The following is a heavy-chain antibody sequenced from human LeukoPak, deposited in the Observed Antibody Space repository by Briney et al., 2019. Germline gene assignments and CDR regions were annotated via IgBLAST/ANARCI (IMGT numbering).Heavy chain of an antibody. J-gene: IGHJ3*02. D-gene: IGHD5-18*01. CDR3: AKGIQLWLIGGNAFDI. V-gene: IGHV3-23*01. CDR1: GFTFSSYA. Sequence: GGSLRLSCAASGFTFSSYAMSWVRQAPGKGLEWVSGISGSGGSTYYADSVKGRFTISRDNSRSTLYLQMNSLRAEDTALYYCAKGIQLWLIGGNAFDIWGQGTMVTVSS. CDR2: ISGSGGST.